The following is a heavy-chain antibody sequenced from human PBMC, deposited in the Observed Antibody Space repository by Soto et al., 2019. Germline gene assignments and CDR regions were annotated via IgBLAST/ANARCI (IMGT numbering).Heavy chain of an antibody. D-gene: IGHD3-10*01. J-gene: IGHJ6*02. Sequence: SETLSLTCTVSGGSISNYYWSWIRQPPGKGPEWIGYIYFSGSTNYNPSLKSRVTLSVDTSKNQFSLKLSSVTAADTAVYYCARREDYYGSGYYCMDVWGQGTTVTVSS. V-gene: IGHV4-59*08. CDR2: IYFSGST. CDR1: GGSISNYY. CDR3: ARREDYYGSGYYCMDV.